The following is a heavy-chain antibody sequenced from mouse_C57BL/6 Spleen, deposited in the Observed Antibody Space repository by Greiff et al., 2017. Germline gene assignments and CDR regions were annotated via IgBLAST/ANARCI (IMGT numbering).Heavy chain of an antibody. CDR1: GYAFSSSW. CDR2: IYPGDGDT. Sequence: QVQLKESGPELVKPGASVKISCKASGYAFSSSWMNWVKQRPGKGLEWIGRIYPGDGDTNYNGKFKGKATLTADKSSSTAYMQLSSLKSEDSAVYFCAISGYDAMDYWGQGTSVTVSS. V-gene: IGHV1-82*01. D-gene: IGHD3-2*02. CDR3: AISGYDAMDY. J-gene: IGHJ4*01.